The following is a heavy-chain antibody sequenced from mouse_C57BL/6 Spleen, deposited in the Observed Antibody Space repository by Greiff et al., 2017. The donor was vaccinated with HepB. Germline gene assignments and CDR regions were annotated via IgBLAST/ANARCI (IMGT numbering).Heavy chain of an antibody. D-gene: IGHD3-2*02. J-gene: IGHJ1*03. CDR2: INYDGSST. CDR3: ARASSGFWYFDV. V-gene: IGHV5-16*01. CDR1: GFTFSDYY. Sequence: EVKLMESEGGLVQPGSSMKLSCTASGFTFSDYYMAWVRQVPEKGLEWVANINYDGSSTYYLDSLKSRFIISRDNAKNILYLQMSSLKSEDTATYYCARASSGFWYFDVWGTGTTVTVSS.